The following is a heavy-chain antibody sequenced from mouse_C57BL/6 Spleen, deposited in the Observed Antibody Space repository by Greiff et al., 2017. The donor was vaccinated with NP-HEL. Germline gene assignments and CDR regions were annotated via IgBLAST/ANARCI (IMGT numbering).Heavy chain of an antibody. V-gene: IGHV1-66*01. Sequence: QVQLQQSGPELVKPGASVKISCKASGYSFTSYYIHWVKQRPGQGLEWIGWIYPGSGNTKYNEKFKGKATLTADTSSSTAYMQLSSLTSEDSAVYYCARSGTVVAYYAMDYWGQGTSDTVSS. D-gene: IGHD1-1*01. J-gene: IGHJ4*01. CDR1: GYSFTSYY. CDR2: IYPGSGNT. CDR3: ARSGTVVAYYAMDY.